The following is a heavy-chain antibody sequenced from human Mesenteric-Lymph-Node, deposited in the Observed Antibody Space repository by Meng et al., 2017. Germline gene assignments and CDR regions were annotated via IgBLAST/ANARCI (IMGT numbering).Heavy chain of an antibody. J-gene: IGHJ5*02. CDR2: IYYSGNT. Sequence: QVQVPESGPGLVKPSQTLSLTCTASGGSMSSGDYFWNWIRQPPGKGLEWIGYIYYSGNTYYNPSLKSRVTISIDTSKNQFSLKLSSVTAADTAVYYCARAEYYNWFDPWGQGTLVTVSS. D-gene: IGHD1-14*01. CDR1: GGSMSSGDYF. CDR3: ARAEYYNWFDP. V-gene: IGHV4-30-4*01.